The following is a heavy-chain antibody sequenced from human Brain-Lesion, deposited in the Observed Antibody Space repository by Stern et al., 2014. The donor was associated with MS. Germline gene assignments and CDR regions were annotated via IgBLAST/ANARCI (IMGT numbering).Heavy chain of an antibody. CDR1: GFTFGNYW. Sequence: EVQLAESGGGLVQPGGSLTISCTAAGFTFGNYWMTWVRQAPGKGLEWVANIKEDGNEKNYVDSVKGRFTISRDNARNSLYLQMNSLRVEDTALYYCARVYNTIYGIVTQRGSGMDVWGQGTTVIVSS. D-gene: IGHD3-3*01. J-gene: IGHJ6*02. CDR3: ARVYNTIYGIVTQRGSGMDV. V-gene: IGHV3-7*01. CDR2: IKEDGNEK.